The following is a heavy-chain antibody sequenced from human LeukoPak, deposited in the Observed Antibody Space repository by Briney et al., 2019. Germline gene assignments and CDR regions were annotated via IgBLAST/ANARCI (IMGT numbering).Heavy chain of an antibody. CDR2: IWYDGSNK. D-gene: IGHD2-8*01. CDR3: ARDGGSLGYCTNGVCPWPVSWYFDL. V-gene: IGHV3-33*01. J-gene: IGHJ2*01. Sequence: PGRSLRLSCAASGFTFSSYGMHWVRQAPGKGLEWVAVIWYDGSNKYYADSVKGRFTISRDNSKNALYLQMNSLRAEDTAVYYCARDGGSLGYCTNGVCPWPVSWYFDLWGRGTLVTVSS. CDR1: GFTFSSYG.